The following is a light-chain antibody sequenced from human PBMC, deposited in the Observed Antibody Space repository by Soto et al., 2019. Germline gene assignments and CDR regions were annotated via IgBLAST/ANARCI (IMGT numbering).Light chain of an antibody. CDR3: CSYAGSYTYA. V-gene: IGLV2-11*01. Sequence: QSALTQPRSVSGSPGQSVTISCTGTSSDVGNYDYVSWYQHHPGKAPKLMIYDVTKRPSGVPDRFSGSKSGNTASLTISGLQAEDEADYYCCSYAGSYTYAFGTGTKVTVL. J-gene: IGLJ1*01. CDR1: SSDVGNYDY. CDR2: DVT.